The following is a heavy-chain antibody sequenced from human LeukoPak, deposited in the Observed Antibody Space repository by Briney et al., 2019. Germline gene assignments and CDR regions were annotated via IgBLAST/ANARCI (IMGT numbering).Heavy chain of an antibody. V-gene: IGHV4-61*02. CDR2: IYTSGST. J-gene: IGHJ4*02. D-gene: IGHD3-22*01. Sequence: SETLSLTCTVSDGSISSNSYYWSWIRQPAGKGLEWIGRIYTSGSTNYNPSLKSRVTISVDSSKNRFSLKLRSVTAADTAVYYCARGTPDSSGYYFGIYYFDYWGQGTLVTVSS. CDR1: DGSISSNSYY. CDR3: ARGTPDSSGYYFGIYYFDY.